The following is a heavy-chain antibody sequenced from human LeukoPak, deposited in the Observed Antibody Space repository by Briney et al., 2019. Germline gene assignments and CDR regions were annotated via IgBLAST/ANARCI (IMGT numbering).Heavy chain of an antibody. CDR3: AKEYYYDSSGYYPVYDY. CDR1: GFTSSSYG. V-gene: IGHV3-30*18. D-gene: IGHD3-22*01. Sequence: GGSLRLSCAASGFTSSSYGMHLVRQAPGKGLEWVAVISYDGSNKYYADSVKGRFTISRDNSKNTLYLQMNSLRAEDTAVYYCAKEYYYDSSGYYPVYDYWGQGTLVTVSS. J-gene: IGHJ4*02. CDR2: ISYDGSNK.